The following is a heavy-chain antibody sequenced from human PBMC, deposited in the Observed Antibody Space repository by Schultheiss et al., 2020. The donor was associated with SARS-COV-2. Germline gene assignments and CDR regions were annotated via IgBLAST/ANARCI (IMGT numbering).Heavy chain of an antibody. D-gene: IGHD6-13*01. CDR1: GYTFTSYY. Sequence: ASVKVSCKASGYTFTSYYMHWVRQAPGQGLEWMGIINPSGGSTSYAQKFQGRVTMTRDTSTSTVYMELSSLRSEDTAVYYCAKDGGIAAAAPHYYYYYMDVWGEGTTVTVSS. V-gene: IGHV1-46*01. CDR3: AKDGGIAAAAPHYYYYYMDV. CDR2: INPSGGST. J-gene: IGHJ6*03.